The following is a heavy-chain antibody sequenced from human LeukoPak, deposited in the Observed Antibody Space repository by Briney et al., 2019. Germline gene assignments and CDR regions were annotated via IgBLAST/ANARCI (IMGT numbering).Heavy chain of an antibody. Sequence: SETLSLTCAVYGGSFSGYYWSWSRQPSGKGLEWIGEINHSGSTNYNPSLKSRVTISVDTSKNQFSLKLSSVTAADTAVYYCARGLAQDYWGQGTLVTVSS. CDR2: INHSGST. J-gene: IGHJ4*02. D-gene: IGHD3-3*02. CDR3: ARGLAQDY. CDR1: GGSFSGYY. V-gene: IGHV4-34*01.